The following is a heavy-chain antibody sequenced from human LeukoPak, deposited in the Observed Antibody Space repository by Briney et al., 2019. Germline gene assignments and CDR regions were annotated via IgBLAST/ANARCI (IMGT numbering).Heavy chain of an antibody. CDR3: VKDRSSSWSFDY. CDR2: ISYDGSGI. Sequence: PGRSLRLSCAASGFTFSSSGMHWVRQAPGKGLEWVAVISYDGSGIYYADSVKGRFTVSRDNSKSTLNLQMNSLRAEDTAVYYCVKDRSSSWSFDYWGQGTLVTVSS. CDR1: GFTFSSSG. J-gene: IGHJ4*02. D-gene: IGHD6-13*01. V-gene: IGHV3-30*18.